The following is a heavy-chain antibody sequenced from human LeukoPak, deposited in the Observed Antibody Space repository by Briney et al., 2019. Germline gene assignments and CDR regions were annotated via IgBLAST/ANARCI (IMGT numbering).Heavy chain of an antibody. Sequence: SETLSLTCTVSGGSISRYYWSGIRQPPGKGLEWIGYIYYSGSTNDNPSLKSRVTMSVDTSKNQLYLKLSSVTAADTAVYYCAGNEYYYDSSGYPYWYFDLWGRGTLVTVSS. CDR1: GGSISRYY. CDR3: AGNEYYYDSSGYPYWYFDL. V-gene: IGHV4-59*01. J-gene: IGHJ2*01. CDR2: IYYSGST. D-gene: IGHD3-22*01.